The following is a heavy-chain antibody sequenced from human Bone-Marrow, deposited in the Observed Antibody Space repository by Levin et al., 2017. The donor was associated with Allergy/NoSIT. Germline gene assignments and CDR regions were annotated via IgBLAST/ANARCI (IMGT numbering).Heavy chain of an antibody. CDR3: ARDRSSRDYYYYYGLDV. J-gene: IGHJ6*02. CDR1: GFTFSTYA. V-gene: IGHV3-21*01. CDR2: ISGTYT. Sequence: PGGSLRLSCVASGFTFSTYAMNWVRQAPGKGLEWVSSISGTYTYYADSVRGRFTISRDNAENSVYLQMNSLRAEDTAVYYCARDRSSRDYYYYYGLDVWGQGTTVTVSS. D-gene: IGHD6-13*01.